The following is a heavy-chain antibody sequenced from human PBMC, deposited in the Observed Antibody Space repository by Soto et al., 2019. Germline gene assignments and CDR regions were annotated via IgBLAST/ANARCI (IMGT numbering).Heavy chain of an antibody. D-gene: IGHD2-2*01. CDR2: ISDSGST. Sequence: EVQVLESGGGLVQPGGSLRLSCAASGFTFSTYAMSWVRQAPGKGLGWVSTISDSGSTYYADSVKGRFTIPRDNSEKTLYLKMNSLRAEDTAVYYCAKNKGGSYCSRTSGLSSFDSWGQGPLVTVSS. V-gene: IGHV3-23*01. CDR3: AKNKGGSYCSRTSGLSSFDS. J-gene: IGHJ4*02. CDR1: GFTFSTYA.